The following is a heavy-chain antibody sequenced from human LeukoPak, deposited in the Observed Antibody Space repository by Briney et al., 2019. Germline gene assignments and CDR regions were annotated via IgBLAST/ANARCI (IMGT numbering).Heavy chain of an antibody. CDR1: GFIFSSYG. CDR3: AKDRLYYYGSGTQYGMDV. J-gene: IGHJ6*02. Sequence: GGSLRLSRAASGFIFSSYGMHWVRQAPGKGLEWVAVISYDGSKKYYVDSVKGRFTISRDNSKNTLYLQMNSLRAEDTAVYYCAKDRLYYYGSGTQYGMDVWGHGTTVTVSS. CDR2: ISYDGSKK. V-gene: IGHV3-30*18. D-gene: IGHD3-10*01.